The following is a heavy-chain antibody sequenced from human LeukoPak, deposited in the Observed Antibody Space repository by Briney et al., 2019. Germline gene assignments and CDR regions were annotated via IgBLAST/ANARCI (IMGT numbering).Heavy chain of an antibody. Sequence: ASVKVSCKASGYTFTSYDINRVRQATGQGLEWMGWMNPNSGNTGYAQKFQGRVTMTRNTSISTAYMELSSLRSEDTAVYYCARTMYYYDSGSYQTLFGYWGQGTLVTVSS. J-gene: IGHJ4*02. V-gene: IGHV1-8*01. D-gene: IGHD3-10*01. CDR3: ARTMYYYDSGSYQTLFGY. CDR1: GYTFTSYD. CDR2: MNPNSGNT.